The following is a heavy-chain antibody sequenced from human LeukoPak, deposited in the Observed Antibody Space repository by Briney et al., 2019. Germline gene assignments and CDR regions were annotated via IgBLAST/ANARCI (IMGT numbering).Heavy chain of an antibody. CDR1: GYTFTSYY. CDR2: INPSGGST. V-gene: IGHV1-46*01. Sequence: EASVKVACKASGYTFTSYYMHWVRQAPGQGLEWKGIINPSGGSTSYAQKFQGRVTMARDTSTSTVYMELSSLRSEDTAVYYCARATTVTTDDAFDIWGQGTMVTVSS. CDR3: ARATTVTTDDAFDI. J-gene: IGHJ3*02. D-gene: IGHD4-17*01.